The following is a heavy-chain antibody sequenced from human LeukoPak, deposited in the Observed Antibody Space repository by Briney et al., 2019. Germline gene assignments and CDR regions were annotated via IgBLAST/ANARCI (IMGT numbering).Heavy chain of an antibody. CDR1: GGSFSGYY. Sequence: SETLSLTCAVYGGSFSGYYWSWIRQPPGKGLEWIGEINHSGSTNYNPSLKSRVTISVDTSKNQFSLKLSSVTAADTAVYYCARAVLLWFGELYYFDYWGREPWSPSPQ. V-gene: IGHV4-34*01. CDR3: ARAVLLWFGELYYFDY. J-gene: IGHJ4*02. CDR2: INHSGST. D-gene: IGHD3-10*01.